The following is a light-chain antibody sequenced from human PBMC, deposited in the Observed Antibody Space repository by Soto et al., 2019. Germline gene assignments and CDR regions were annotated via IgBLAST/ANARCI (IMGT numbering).Light chain of an antibody. CDR2: AAS. Sequence: DIQVTQSPSSLSASVGDRVTITCRASQTISDYVNWYQQKSGKAPKLLIYAASSLHTGVPSRFSGSGSGTDFTLTISSLQPEDFATYYCQQTYKSPRTFGQGTKVEIK. CDR3: QQTYKSPRT. J-gene: IGKJ1*01. CDR1: QTISDY. V-gene: IGKV1-39*01.